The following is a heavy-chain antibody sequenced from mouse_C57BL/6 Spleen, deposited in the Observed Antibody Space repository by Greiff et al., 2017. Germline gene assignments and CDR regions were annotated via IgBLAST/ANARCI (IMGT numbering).Heavy chain of an antibody. CDR3: ARDDDGSIFDY. Sequence: EVKLVESGGGLVKPGGSLKLSCAASGFTFSSYAMSWVRQTPEKRLEWVATISDGGSYTYYPDNVKGRFTISRDNAKNNLYLQMSHLKSEDTAMYYCARDDDGSIFDYWGQGTTLTVSS. D-gene: IGHD2-10*02. J-gene: IGHJ2*01. CDR1: GFTFSSYA. V-gene: IGHV5-4*01. CDR2: ISDGGSYT.